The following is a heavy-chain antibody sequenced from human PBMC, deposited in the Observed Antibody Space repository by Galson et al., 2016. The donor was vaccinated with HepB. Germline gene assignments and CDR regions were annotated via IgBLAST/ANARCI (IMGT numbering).Heavy chain of an antibody. Sequence: SLRLSCAASGFTFSIHGMHWVRQAPGKGLEWVSGIETAGDTYYPDSVKGRFTISRENAKNSLYLQMNSLRAGDTAVYYCARGKSLLTMPWNYGLDVWGKGTTVSVSS. J-gene: IGHJ6*04. D-gene: IGHD4/OR15-4a*01. CDR3: ARGKSLLTMPWNYGLDV. CDR2: IETAGDT. V-gene: IGHV3-13*01. CDR1: GFTFSIHG.